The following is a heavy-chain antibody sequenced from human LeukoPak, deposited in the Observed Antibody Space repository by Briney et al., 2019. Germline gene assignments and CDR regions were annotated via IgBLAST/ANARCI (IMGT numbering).Heavy chain of an antibody. D-gene: IGHD6-19*01. CDR2: ISSSSSTI. CDR1: GFTFSSYS. J-gene: IGHJ3*02. CDR3: ARDHPSSGGWYAAFDI. V-gene: IGHV3-48*01. Sequence: GGSLRLSCAASGFTFSSYSMNWVRQAPWKGLEWVSYISSSSSTIYYADSVKGRFTISRDNAKNSLYLQMNSLRAEDTAVYYCARDHPSSGGWYAAFDIWGQGTMVTVSS.